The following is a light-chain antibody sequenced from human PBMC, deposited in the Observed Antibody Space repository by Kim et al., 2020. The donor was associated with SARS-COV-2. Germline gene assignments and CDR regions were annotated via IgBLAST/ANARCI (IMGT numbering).Light chain of an antibody. CDR1: SEHSSYA. J-gene: IGLJ2*01. CDR3: QTWGTGIQL. V-gene: IGLV4-69*01. CDR2: LNSDGSH. Sequence: SVKLTYPLSSEHSSYAIAWHQQQPEKGPRYLMKLNSDGSHSKGDGIPDRFSVSSSGAERYLTISSLQSEDEADYYCQTWGTGIQLFGGGTQLTVL.